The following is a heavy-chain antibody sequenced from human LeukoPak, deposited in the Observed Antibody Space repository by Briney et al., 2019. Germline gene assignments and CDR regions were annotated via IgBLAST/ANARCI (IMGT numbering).Heavy chain of an antibody. D-gene: IGHD3-22*01. J-gene: IGHJ4*02. V-gene: IGHV5-51*01. CDR2: IYPGDSDT. CDR3: ARHGYHYDSSGTPGDY. CDR1: GYSFTSYW. Sequence: GESLKISCKGSGYSFTSYWIGWVRQMPGKGLEWMGIIYPGDSDTRYSPSFQGQVTISADKSISTAYLQWSSLKASDTAMYYCARHGYHYDSSGTPGDYWGQGTLVTVSS.